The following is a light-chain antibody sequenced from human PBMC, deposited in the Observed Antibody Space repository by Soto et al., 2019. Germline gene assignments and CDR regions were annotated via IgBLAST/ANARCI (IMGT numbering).Light chain of an antibody. J-gene: IGLJ2*01. CDR1: NSDVGGYDY. Sequence: QSALIQPASVSGSPGQSITISCTGTNSDVGGYDYVSWYQHHPGKAPKLMIYDVSTRPSGVSNRFSGSKSGNTASLTISGLQAEDEADYYCSSYTTSITLVIFGGGTKLTVL. V-gene: IGLV2-14*03. CDR2: DVS. CDR3: SSYTTSITLVI.